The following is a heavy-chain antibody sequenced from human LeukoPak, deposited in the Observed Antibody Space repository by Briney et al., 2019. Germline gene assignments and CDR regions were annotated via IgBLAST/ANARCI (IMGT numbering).Heavy chain of an antibody. CDR3: ARGRGYNAFDI. CDR2: INHSGST. V-gene: IGHV4-34*01. J-gene: IGHJ3*02. D-gene: IGHD5-18*01. Sequence: SETLSLTCAVYGGSFSGYYWSWIRQPPGKGLEWIGEINHSGSTNYNPSLKSRVTISVDTSKNQFSLRLSSVTAADTAVYSCARGRGYNAFDIWGQGTMVTVSS. CDR1: GGSFSGYY.